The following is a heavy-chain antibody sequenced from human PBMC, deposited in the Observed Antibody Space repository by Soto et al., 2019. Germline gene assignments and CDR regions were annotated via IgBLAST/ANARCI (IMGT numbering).Heavy chain of an antibody. D-gene: IGHD3-10*01. V-gene: IGHV4-59*01. CDR2: IYYTGIT. J-gene: IGHJ6*02. Sequence: SETLSLTCTVSGGSISGYYWTWIRQPPGKGLEWTGYIYYTGITNYNPSLETRLTISVDTSKNQFSLKVNSVTAADTAVYYCARDLWFGGTHYGMDVWGQGTTVTVSS. CDR3: ARDLWFGGTHYGMDV. CDR1: GGSISGYY.